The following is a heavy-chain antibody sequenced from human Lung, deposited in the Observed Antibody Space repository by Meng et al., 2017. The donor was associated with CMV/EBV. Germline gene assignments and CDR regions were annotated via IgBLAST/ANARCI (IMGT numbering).Heavy chain of an antibody. V-gene: IGHV3-30*02. J-gene: IGHJ4*02. Sequence: GESLKISCAVSGVTFSRYGMHWVRQAPGKGLEWVAFIRNDATNKFYADSVKGRFSISRDNSKNTLFLQMSPLRVEDTAVYYCVQTFGENLDYFDYWGRERWSPSPQ. CDR2: IRNDATNK. CDR3: VQTFGENLDYFDY. D-gene: IGHD3-10*01. CDR1: GVTFSRYG.